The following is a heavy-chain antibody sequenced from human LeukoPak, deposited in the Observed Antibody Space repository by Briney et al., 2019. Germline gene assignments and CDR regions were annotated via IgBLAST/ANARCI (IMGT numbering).Heavy chain of an antibody. V-gene: IGHV1-8*03. Sequence: GASVKVSCKASGDTFTRYDINWVRRATGQGLEWMGWMNPNSGNTGYAQKFQGRVTITRNTSISTAYMELSSLRSEDTAVYYCARGKGIVASIPYYYYYSMDVWGKRTTVTVSS. CDR3: ARGKGIVASIPYYYYYSMDV. D-gene: IGHD5-12*01. J-gene: IGHJ6*03. CDR1: GDTFTRYD. CDR2: MNPNSGNT.